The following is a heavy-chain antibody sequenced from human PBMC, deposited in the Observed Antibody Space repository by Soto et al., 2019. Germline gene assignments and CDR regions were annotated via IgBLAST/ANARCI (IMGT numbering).Heavy chain of an antibody. CDR3: ARDQESITDRILQY. Sequence: RASVKVSCKASGDTFASFGFSWVRQAPGQGLERLGWISAYNGNTHYAQKVRDRVTLTTDTSTNTAYMELRSLTSDDTAVYYCARDQESITDRILQYWGQGTRVTVSS. J-gene: IGHJ4*02. CDR1: GDTFASFG. D-gene: IGHD3-10*01. CDR2: ISAYNGNT. V-gene: IGHV1-18*01.